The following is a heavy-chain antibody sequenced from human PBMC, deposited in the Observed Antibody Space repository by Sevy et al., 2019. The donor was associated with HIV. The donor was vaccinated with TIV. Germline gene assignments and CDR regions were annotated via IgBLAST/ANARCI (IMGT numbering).Heavy chain of an antibody. CDR2: LSFGCGEI. D-gene: IGHD2-8*01. CDR3: AREGCTKPHDY. J-gene: IGHJ4*02. V-gene: IGHV3-23*01. CDR1: GFTFSKYS. Sequence: GGSLRLSCAASGFTFSKYSMSWVRQPPGKGLEWVSTLSFGCGEINYADSVKGRFNISRDNSKSSVYLQMNNLRPEDMAVYYCAREGCTKPHDYWGQGTLVTVSS.